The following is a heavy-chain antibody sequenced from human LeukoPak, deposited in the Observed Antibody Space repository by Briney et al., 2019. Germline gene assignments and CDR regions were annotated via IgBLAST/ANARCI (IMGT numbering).Heavy chain of an antibody. J-gene: IGHJ4*02. D-gene: IGHD3-3*01. V-gene: IGHV4-38-2*01. Sequence: PSEALSLTCAVSGYSISSGYYWGWIRQPPGKGLEWIGEINHSGSTNYNPSLKSRVTISVDTSKNQFSLKLSSVTAADTAVYYCARGRGTGYTIFGTYYFDYWGQGTLVTVSS. CDR2: INHSGST. CDR3: ARGRGTGYTIFGTYYFDY. CDR1: GYSISSGYY.